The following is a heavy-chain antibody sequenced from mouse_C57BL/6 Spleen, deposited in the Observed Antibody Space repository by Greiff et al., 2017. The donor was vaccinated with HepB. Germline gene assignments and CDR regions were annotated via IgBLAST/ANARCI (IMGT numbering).Heavy chain of an antibody. J-gene: IGHJ3*01. V-gene: IGHV5-12*01. Sequence: EVKLVESGGGLVQPGGSLKLSCAASGFTFSDYYMYWVRQTPEKRLEWVAYISNGGGSTYYPDTVKGRFTISRDNAKNTLYLQMSRLKSEDTAMYYCARPSYYYGSSPFAYWGQGTLVTVSA. CDR1: GFTFSDYY. CDR3: ARPSYYYGSSPFAY. CDR2: ISNGGGST. D-gene: IGHD1-1*01.